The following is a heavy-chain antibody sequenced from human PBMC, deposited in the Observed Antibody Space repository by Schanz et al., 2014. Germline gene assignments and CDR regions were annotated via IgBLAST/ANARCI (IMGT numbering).Heavy chain of an antibody. CDR1: GFIFSTFG. CDR3: ARGNYGMDV. J-gene: IGHJ6*02. CDR2: IWYDGNKK. V-gene: IGHV3-33*01. Sequence: QVYLVQSGGGVVQPGRSLRLSCAASGFIFSTFGMQWVRQAPGKGLEWVAVIWYDGNKKYYADSVKGRFTVSRDNSKNTVDLQMDSLRADDTAKYYCARGNYGMDVWGQGTTVTVSS.